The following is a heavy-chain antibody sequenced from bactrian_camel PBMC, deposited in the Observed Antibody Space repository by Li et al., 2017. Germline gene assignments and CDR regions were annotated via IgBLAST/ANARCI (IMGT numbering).Heavy chain of an antibody. V-gene: IGHV3S63*01. CDR1: NVHMRHFY. D-gene: IGHD7*01. J-gene: IGHJ4*01. CDR3: GAARRTLHLVRLGTGEQCISLYTY. CDR2: FPTGADTT. Sequence: HVQLVESGGGSVQAGGSLRLSCVASNVHMRHFYWAWFRQPPGKEREGVAGLFPTGADTTLEYAEAVKGRFTSSQDVAKNTVYLQMNSLQPDDTAVYYCGAARRTLHLVRLGTGEQCISLYTYWGQGTQVTVS.